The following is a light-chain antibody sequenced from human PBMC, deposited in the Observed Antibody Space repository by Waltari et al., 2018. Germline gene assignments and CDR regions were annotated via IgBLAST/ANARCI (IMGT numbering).Light chain of an antibody. V-gene: IGKV1-9*01. J-gene: IGKJ4*01. CDR1: QGISSY. CDR3: QELNTYPQSLT. CDR2: AAS. Sequence: DIQLTQSPSFLSASIGIRVTIPCRASQGISSYLAWYQQKPGKAPKLLIYAASTLQSGVPSRFSGSGSGTEFTLTISSLQPEDFATYYCQELNTYPQSLTFGGGTKVEI.